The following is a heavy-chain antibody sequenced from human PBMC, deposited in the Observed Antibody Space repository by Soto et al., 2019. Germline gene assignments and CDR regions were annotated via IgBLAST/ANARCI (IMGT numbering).Heavy chain of an antibody. J-gene: IGHJ6*03. CDR3: ARDGRAGSSWYYYMDV. Sequence: PGGSLRLSCAASGFTFSSYGMHWVRQAPGKGLEWVAVIWYDGSNKYYADSVKGRFTISRDNSKNTLYLQMNSLRAEDTAVYYCARDGRAGSSWYYYMDVWGKGTTVTVSS. CDR1: GFTFSSYG. V-gene: IGHV3-33*01. D-gene: IGHD6-13*01. CDR2: IWYDGSNK.